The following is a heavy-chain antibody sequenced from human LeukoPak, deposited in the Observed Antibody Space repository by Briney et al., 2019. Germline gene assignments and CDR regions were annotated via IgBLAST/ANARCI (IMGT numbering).Heavy chain of an antibody. J-gene: IGHJ4*02. D-gene: IGHD3-16*02. CDR3: ARDMITFGGVIVPFDY. CDR2: ISAYNGNT. CDR1: GYTFTSYG. Sequence: GASVKVSCKASGYTFTSYGISWVRQAPGQGLEWMGWISAYNGNTNYAQKLQGRVTMTTDTSTSTAYMELRSLRSDDTAVYYCARDMITFGGVIVPFDYWGQGTLVTVSS. V-gene: IGHV1-18*01.